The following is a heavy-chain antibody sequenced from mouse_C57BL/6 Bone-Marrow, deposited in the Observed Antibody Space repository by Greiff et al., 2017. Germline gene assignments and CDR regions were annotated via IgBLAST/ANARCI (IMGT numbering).Heavy chain of an antibody. Sequence: VQLQQSGPELVKPGASVKIPCKASGYTFTDYNMDWVKQSHGKSLEWIGDINPNNGGTIYNQKFKGKATLTVDKSSSTAYMALRSLTSGDTAVYYCAREGWESGGIDYWGQGTTLTVSS. CDR1: GYTFTDYN. D-gene: IGHD1-3*01. J-gene: IGHJ2*01. CDR3: AREGWESGGIDY. CDR2: INPNNGGT. V-gene: IGHV1-18*01.